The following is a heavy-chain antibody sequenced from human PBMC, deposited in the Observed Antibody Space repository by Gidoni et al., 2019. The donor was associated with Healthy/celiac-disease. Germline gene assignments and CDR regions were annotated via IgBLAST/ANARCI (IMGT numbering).Heavy chain of an antibody. D-gene: IGHD3-9*01. Sequence: EVQLVESGGGLVQPGGSLRLSCAASGFTFSSYDMNWVRQAPGKGLEWVSYISSSGSTIYYADSVKGRFTISRDNAKNSLYLQMNSLRAEDTAVYYCARDPYYDILTGYLRPYAFDIWGQGTMVTVSS. CDR3: ARDPYYDILTGYLRPYAFDI. J-gene: IGHJ3*02. CDR2: ISSSGSTI. V-gene: IGHV3-48*03. CDR1: GFTFSSYD.